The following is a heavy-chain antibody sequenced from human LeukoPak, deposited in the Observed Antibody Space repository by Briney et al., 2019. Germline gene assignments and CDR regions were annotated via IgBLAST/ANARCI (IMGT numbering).Heavy chain of an antibody. J-gene: IGHJ6*02. D-gene: IGHD3-22*01. CDR3: AHYDSSGYPGSMDV. Sequence: GGSLGLSCAASGFTVSSNYMSWVRQAPGKGLEWVSVIYSGGSTYYADSVKGRFTISRDNSKNTLYLQMNSLRAEDTAVYYCAHYDSSGYPGSMDVWGQGTTVTVSS. V-gene: IGHV3-53*01. CDR2: IYSGGST. CDR1: GFTVSSNY.